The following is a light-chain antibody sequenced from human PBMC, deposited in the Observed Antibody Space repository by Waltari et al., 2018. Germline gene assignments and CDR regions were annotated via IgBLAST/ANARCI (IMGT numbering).Light chain of an antibody. J-gene: IGLJ1*01. V-gene: IGLV2-23*02. CDR2: EIS. Sequence: QSALTQPASVSGSPGQSITISCTAVHSNVDILHLFSWYQHHPGRNPRPLIYEISQRPSGISNRFSGSKSGNTASLTISGLQPEDEADYFCCSFAGYGIYVFGSGTQVSVL. CDR1: HSNVDILHL. CDR3: CSFAGYGIYV.